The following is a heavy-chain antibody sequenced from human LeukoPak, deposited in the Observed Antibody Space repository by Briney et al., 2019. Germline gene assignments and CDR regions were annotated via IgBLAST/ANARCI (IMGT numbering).Heavy chain of an antibody. CDR2: ISAYNGNT. D-gene: IGHD3/OR15-3a*01. Sequence: ASVKVSCKASGGTFSSYGISWVRQAPGQGLEWMGWISAYNGNTNYAQKLQGRVTMTTDTSTSTAYMELRSLRSDDTAVYYCARVDFHWYFDLWGRGTLVTVSS. V-gene: IGHV1-18*01. CDR1: GGTFSSYG. CDR3: ARVDFHWYFDL. J-gene: IGHJ2*01.